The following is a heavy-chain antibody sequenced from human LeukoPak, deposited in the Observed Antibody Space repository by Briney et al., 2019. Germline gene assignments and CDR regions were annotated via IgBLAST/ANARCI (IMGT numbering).Heavy chain of an antibody. V-gene: IGHV4-34*01. CDR1: GGSFSGYY. CDR3: ARAEQWLVYGFDY. D-gene: IGHD6-19*01. Sequence: KPSETLSLTCAVYGGSFSGYYWSWIRQPPGKGLEWIGEINHSGSTNYNPSLKSRVTISVDTSKNQFSPKLSSVTAADTAVYYCARAEQWLVYGFDYWGQGTLVTVSS. CDR2: INHSGST. J-gene: IGHJ4*02.